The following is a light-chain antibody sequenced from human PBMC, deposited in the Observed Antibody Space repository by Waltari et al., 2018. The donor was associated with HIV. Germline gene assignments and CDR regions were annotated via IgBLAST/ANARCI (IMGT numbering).Light chain of an antibody. J-gene: IGLJ2*01. CDR1: SGITVGISR. V-gene: IGLV5-45*01. Sequence: QAVLTQPASLSASPGASARLTCPFRSGITVGISRISWYQQKSGSPPQSLLRYQSDSDKQLGSGVPGRFSVSKDASANAGILLISGLQSEDEADYYCMIWHSSAWVFGGGTKLTVL. CDR3: MIWHSSAWV. CDR2: YQSDSDK.